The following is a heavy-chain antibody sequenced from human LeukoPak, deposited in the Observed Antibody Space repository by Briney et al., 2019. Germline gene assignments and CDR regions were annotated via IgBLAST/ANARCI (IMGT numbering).Heavy chain of an antibody. CDR1: GGSMSSYY. Sequence: SETLSLTCTVSGGSMSSYYWSWLRQPAGKGLEWIGRIYTSGSTNYNPSLKSRVSMSVDTSKNQISLKLTSVTAADTAVYYCARGTYSGSYFYFDYWGQGTLVTVSS. CDR3: ARGTYSGSYFYFDY. V-gene: IGHV4-4*07. D-gene: IGHD1-26*01. CDR2: IYTSGST. J-gene: IGHJ4*02.